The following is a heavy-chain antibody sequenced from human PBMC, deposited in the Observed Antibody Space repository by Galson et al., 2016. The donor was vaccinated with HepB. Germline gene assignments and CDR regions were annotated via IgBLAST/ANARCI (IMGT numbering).Heavy chain of an antibody. D-gene: IGHD6-19*01. CDR3: AKNSGWYGNGYFDL. CDR1: GFSVNGNY. V-gene: IGHV3-66*01. Sequence: SLRLSCAASGFSVNGNYMSWVRQAPGKGLEWVSVLYPDGRTYYGDSVKDRFTISRDNSKNILFLQMNSLRAEDTAVYYCAKNSGWYGNGYFDLWGRGTLLTVSS. J-gene: IGHJ2*01. CDR2: LYPDGRT.